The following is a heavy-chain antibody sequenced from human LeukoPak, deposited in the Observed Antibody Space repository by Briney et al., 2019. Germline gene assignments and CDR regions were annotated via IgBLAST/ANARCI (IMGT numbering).Heavy chain of an antibody. V-gene: IGHV4-39*07. CDR2: IYYSENT. Sequence: SETLSLTCTVSGGSISSSSYYWGWIRQPPGKGLEWIGSIYYSENTYYNPSLKSRVTISVDKSKNQFSLKLSSVTAADTAVYYCARDSGYSSGWYDYWGQGTLVTVSP. CDR1: GGSISSSSYY. D-gene: IGHD6-19*01. CDR3: ARDSGYSSGWYDY. J-gene: IGHJ4*02.